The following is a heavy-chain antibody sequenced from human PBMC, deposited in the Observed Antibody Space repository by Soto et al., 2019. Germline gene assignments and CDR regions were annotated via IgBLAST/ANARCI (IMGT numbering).Heavy chain of an antibody. CDR3: ARDLSGPLDC. V-gene: IGHV3-33*01. Sequence: QVQLVESGGSVVQPGKSLRLSCAASGFTFSNYGMHWVRQAPGKGLEWLALIWFDGSNKFYADSVKGRFTIFRDTSKNTLYLQMNSLRAEDTAIYYCARDLSGPLDCWGQGTLVTVSS. J-gene: IGHJ4*02. CDR1: GFTFSNYG. D-gene: IGHD3-16*02. CDR2: IWFDGSNK.